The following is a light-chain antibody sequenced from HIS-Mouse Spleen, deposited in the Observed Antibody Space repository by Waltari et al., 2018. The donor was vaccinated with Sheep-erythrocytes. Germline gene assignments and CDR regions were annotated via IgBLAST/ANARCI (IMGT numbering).Light chain of an antibody. CDR2: DAS. V-gene: IGKV1-13*02. CDR1: QGISSA. Sequence: AIQLTQSPSSLSASVGDRVTITCRASQGISSALAWYQQKPGKAPKLLIYDASSLGSGVPSRFSGSGSGTDFTLTISSLQTEDFATYYCQQFNSYPLTFGGGTKVEIK. J-gene: IGKJ4*01. CDR3: QQFNSYPLT.